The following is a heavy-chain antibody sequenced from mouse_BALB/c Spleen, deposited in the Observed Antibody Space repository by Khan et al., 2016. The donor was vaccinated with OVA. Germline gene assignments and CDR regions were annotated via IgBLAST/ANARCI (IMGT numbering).Heavy chain of an antibody. V-gene: IGHV1-59*01. CDR1: GYTFTNYW. CDR2: IDPSNGET. D-gene: IGHD2-3*01. CDR3: ARHDYGGVTD. Sequence: QVQLKQSGPDLVRPGASVKMSCKASGYTFTNYWIHWVQQRPGQGLEWIGMIDPSNGETILNTKFTDTATLNVDTSSNTAYMQLSSLTSEDSAADSCARHDYGGVTDWGQGTLVTVSA. J-gene: IGHJ3*01.